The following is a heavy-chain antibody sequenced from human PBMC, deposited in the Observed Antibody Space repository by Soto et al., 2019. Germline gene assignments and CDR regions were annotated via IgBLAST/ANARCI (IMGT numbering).Heavy chain of an antibody. J-gene: IGHJ5*02. Sequence: QVQLVQSGAEVKKPGSSVTVSCKASGGTFSSYAISWVRQAPGQGLEWMGGIIPIFGTANYAQKYQGRGTITADESTSTDYMELSSLRSEDTAVYYCARGQVGRDTAMVTNWFDPWGQGTLVTVSS. CDR3: ARGQVGRDTAMVTNWFDP. V-gene: IGHV1-69*01. CDR1: GGTFSSYA. CDR2: IIPIFGTA. D-gene: IGHD5-18*01.